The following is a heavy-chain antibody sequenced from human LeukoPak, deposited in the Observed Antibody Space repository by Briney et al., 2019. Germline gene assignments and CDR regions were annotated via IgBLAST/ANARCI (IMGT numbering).Heavy chain of an antibody. D-gene: IGHD3-22*01. J-gene: IGHJ4*02. CDR1: GFKFFSDYY. Sequence: PGGSLRLSCAASGFKFFSDYYMSWIRQTPGKGLEWVSYISGNGGTIYYARSVEGRFTISRDSAKKSLYLQMNSLRAEDTAVYYCATDTFYDSSGSPNHWGQGTLVTISP. CDR2: ISGNGGTI. V-gene: IGHV3-11*01. CDR3: ATDTFYDSSGSPNH.